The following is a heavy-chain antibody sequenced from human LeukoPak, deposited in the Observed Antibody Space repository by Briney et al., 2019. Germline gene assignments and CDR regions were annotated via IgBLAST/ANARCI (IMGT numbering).Heavy chain of an antibody. CDR3: AHYGDYRFLYYFDY. D-gene: IGHD4-17*01. V-gene: IGHV2-5*01. J-gene: IGHJ4*02. CDR2: IYWNDNK. CDR1: GFSLSTSGVG. Sequence: SGPTPVKPTQTLTLTCTFSGFSLSTSGVGVGWIRQPPGKALEWLALIYWNDNKLYSPSLKSRLTITKDTSNNQVVLTMTNMDPVDTATYYCAHYGDYRFLYYFDYWGQGTLVTVSS.